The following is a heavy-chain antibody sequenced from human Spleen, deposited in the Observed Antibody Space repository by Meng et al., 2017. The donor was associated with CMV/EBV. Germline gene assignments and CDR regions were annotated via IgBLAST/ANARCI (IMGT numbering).Heavy chain of an antibody. CDR1: GYTFTNYG. V-gene: IGHV1-18*01. CDR2: ISAYNGNT. CDR3: ARVEVGITSGDY. J-gene: IGHJ4*02. D-gene: IGHD1-26*01. Sequence: QVQMVQSGAEGKKPGASVKVSGKASGYTFTNYGITWVRQAPGQGLEWMGWISAYNGNTNYAQTLQGRVTMTTDTSTSTAYMELGSLRSDDTAVYYCARVEVGITSGDYWGQGTLVTVSS.